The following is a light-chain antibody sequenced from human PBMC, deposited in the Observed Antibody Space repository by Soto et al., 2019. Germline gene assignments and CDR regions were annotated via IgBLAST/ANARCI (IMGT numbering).Light chain of an antibody. Sequence: NFMLTQPHSVTESPGKTVTISCTRSSGSIGSSYVQWYQQRPGSSPTTVIFEDNQRPTGVPVRFSGSIDSASNSASLVISGLRTEDEADYYCQSYDTSNPLVFCGGTKPTVL. V-gene: IGLV6-57*01. CDR2: EDN. CDR3: QSYDTSNPLV. CDR1: SGSIGSSY. J-gene: IGLJ3*02.